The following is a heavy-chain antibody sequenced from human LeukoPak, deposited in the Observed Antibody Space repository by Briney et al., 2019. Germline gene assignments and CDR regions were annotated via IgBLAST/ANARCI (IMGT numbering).Heavy chain of an antibody. CDR2: ISSSSSTI. D-gene: IGHD2-2*01. CDR3: AKDRGGYCSSTGCYVLDY. Sequence: GGSLRLSCAASGFTFSSNGMHWVRQAPGKGLEWVSYISSSSSTIYYADSVKGRFTISRDNSKNTLYLQMNSLRAEDTAVYYCAKDRGGYCSSTGCYVLDYWGQGTLVTVSS. CDR1: GFTFSSNG. V-gene: IGHV3-48*01. J-gene: IGHJ4*02.